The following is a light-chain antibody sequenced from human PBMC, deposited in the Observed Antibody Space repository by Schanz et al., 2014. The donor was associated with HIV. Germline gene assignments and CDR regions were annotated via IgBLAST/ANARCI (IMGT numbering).Light chain of an antibody. CDR2: DNN. CDR1: SSNIGKNS. CDR3: GTWDSGLSARV. Sequence: QSVLTQPPSVSAAPGQKVTISCSGSSSNIGKNSVSWYQQLPGTAPKLLIYDNNRRPSGIPARFSGSKSGTSATLGITGLQTGDEADYYCGTWDSGLSARVFGGGTKLTVL. J-gene: IGLJ3*02. V-gene: IGLV1-51*01.